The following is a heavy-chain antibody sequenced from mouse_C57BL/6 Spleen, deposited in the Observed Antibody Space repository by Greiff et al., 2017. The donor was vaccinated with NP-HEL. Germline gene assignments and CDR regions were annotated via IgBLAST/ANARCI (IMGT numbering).Heavy chain of an antibody. CDR3: ARETMVTRFSAWFAY. D-gene: IGHD2-2*01. V-gene: IGHV1-59*01. J-gene: IGHJ3*01. CDR2: IDPSDSYT. CDR1: GYTFTSYW. Sequence: VKLQQPGAELVRPGTSVKLSCKASGYTFTSYWMHWVKQRPGQGLEWIGVIDPSDSYTNYNQKFKGKATLTVDTSSSTAYMQLSSLTSEDSAVYYCARETMVTRFSAWFAYWGQGTLVTVSA.